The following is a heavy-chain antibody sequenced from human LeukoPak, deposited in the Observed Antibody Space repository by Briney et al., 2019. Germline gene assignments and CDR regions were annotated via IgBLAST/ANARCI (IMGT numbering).Heavy chain of an antibody. Sequence: GGSLRLSCAASGFTFSSYGMHWVRQAPGKGLEWVAVISYDGSNKYYADSVKGRFTISRDNSKNTLYLQMNSLRAEDTAVYYCARTGTTPSYFNYWGQGTLVTVSS. CDR3: ARTGTTPSYFNY. J-gene: IGHJ4*02. D-gene: IGHD1-1*01. CDR2: ISYDGSNK. V-gene: IGHV3-30*03. CDR1: GFTFSSYG.